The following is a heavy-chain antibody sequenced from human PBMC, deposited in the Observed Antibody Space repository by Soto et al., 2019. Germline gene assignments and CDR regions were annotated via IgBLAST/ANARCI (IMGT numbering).Heavy chain of an antibody. D-gene: IGHD3-10*02. CDR2: IYYSGST. V-gene: IGHV4-39*01. J-gene: IGHJ5*02. CDR3: ARHGMFYDNWFDP. Sequence: SETLSLTCTVSGGSISSSSYYWGWIRQPPGKGLEWIGSIYYSGSTYYNPSLKSRVTISVDTSKNQFSLKLSSVTAADTAVYYCARHGMFYDNWFDPWGQGTLVTVSS. CDR1: GGSISSSSYY.